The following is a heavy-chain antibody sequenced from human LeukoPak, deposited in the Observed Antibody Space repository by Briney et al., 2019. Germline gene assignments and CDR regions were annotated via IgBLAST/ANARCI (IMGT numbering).Heavy chain of an antibody. CDR2: INAGNGNT. J-gene: IGHJ4*02. CDR3: ARGTRDSGWTFDY. CDR1: GYTLTSYA. V-gene: IGHV1-3*01. D-gene: IGHD6-19*01. Sequence: ASVKVSCKASGYTLTSYAMHWVRQAPGQRLEWMGWINAGNGNTKYSQKFQGRVTITRDTSASTAYMELSSLRSEDTAVYYCARGTRDSGWTFDYWGQGTLVTVSS.